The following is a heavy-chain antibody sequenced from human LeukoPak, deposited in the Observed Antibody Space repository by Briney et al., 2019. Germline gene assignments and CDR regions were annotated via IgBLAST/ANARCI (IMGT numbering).Heavy chain of an antibody. Sequence: GGSLRLSCEASGFTFSSYSMNWVRQAPGKGLEWVSYISSSSSIIYYADSVKGRFTISRDNAKNSLYLQMDSLRAEDTAVYYCVRDLGGLGDTSGPGHWGRGTLVTVSS. V-gene: IGHV3-48*04. J-gene: IGHJ4*02. CDR2: ISSSSSII. D-gene: IGHD3-22*01. CDR3: VRDLGGLGDTSGPGH. CDR1: GFTFSSYS.